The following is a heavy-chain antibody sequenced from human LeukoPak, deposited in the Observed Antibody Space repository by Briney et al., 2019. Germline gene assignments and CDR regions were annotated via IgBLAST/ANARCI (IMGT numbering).Heavy chain of an antibody. CDR3: ARKRGYSGYEHDY. V-gene: IGHV3-30-3*01. CDR2: ISYDGSSK. D-gene: IGHD5-12*01. CDR1: GFTFSSYA. Sequence: GGSLRLSCAASGFTFSSYAMHWVRQAPGKGLEWVAVISYDGSSKYYADSVKGRFTISRDNSKNTLYLQMNSLRAEDTAVYYCARKRGYSGYEHDYWGQGTLVTVSS. J-gene: IGHJ4*02.